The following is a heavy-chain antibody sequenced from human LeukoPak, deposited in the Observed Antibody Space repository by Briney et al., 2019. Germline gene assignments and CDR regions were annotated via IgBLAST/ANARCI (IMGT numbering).Heavy chain of an antibody. CDR1: GFTFDDYA. CDR3: AKDLSGDGYNWGIFDY. J-gene: IGHJ4*02. Sequence: GGSLRLSCAASGFTFDDYAMHWVRQAPGKGLEWVSVISADGGTTFYADSVKGRFTFSRDNNKNSLYLQMNGLRTEDTALYYCAKDLSGDGYNWGIFDYWGQGTLATVSS. V-gene: IGHV3-43*02. CDR2: ISADGGTT. D-gene: IGHD5-24*01.